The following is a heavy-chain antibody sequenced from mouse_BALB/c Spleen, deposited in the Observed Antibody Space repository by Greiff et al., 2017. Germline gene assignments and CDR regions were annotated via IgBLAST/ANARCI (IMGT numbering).Heavy chain of an antibody. CDR2: IDPANGNT. D-gene: IGHD2-4*01. J-gene: IGHJ3*01. Sequence: EVQLVESGAELVKPGASVKLSCTASGFNIKDTYMHWVKQRPEQGLEWIGRIDPANGNTKYDPKFQGKATITADTSSNTAYLQLSSLTSEDTAVYYCARIYYDYDVAYWGQGTLVTVSA. CDR1: GFNIKDTY. CDR3: ARIYYDYDVAY. V-gene: IGHV14-3*02.